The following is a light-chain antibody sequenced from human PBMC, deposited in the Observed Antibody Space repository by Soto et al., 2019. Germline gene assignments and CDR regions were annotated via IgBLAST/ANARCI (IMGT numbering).Light chain of an antibody. V-gene: IGKV1-5*01. CDR2: DAS. CDR1: QSISAS. Sequence: DIQMTQSPSTLSASVGDRVTITCRATQSISASLAWYQQKPGEAPTLLIYDASSLESGVPSRFSGGGSKTEFTLTNSSRQPDDVATYYCQHYDEYPWTFGQGTKVEIK. CDR3: QHYDEYPWT. J-gene: IGKJ1*01.